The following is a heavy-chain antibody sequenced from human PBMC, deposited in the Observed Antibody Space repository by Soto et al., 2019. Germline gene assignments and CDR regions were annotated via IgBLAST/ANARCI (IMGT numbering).Heavy chain of an antibody. J-gene: IGHJ3*01. CDR1: GFTVSSNY. Sequence: EVQLVESGGGLIQPGGSRRLSCAASGFTVSSNYMSWVRQAPGKGLEWVSVIYSGGSTYYADSVKGRFTISRDNSKNTLYLQMNSLRAEDTAIYFCAKAPTGNAFDFWGQGTMVTVSS. CDR2: IYSGGST. V-gene: IGHV3-53*01. CDR3: AKAPTGNAFDF.